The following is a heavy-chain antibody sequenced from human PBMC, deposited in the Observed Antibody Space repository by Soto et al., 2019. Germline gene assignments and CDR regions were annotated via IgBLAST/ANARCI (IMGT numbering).Heavy chain of an antibody. CDR3: AKAGGLGTVAVDY. D-gene: IGHD6-19*01. CDR1: GGSISSSGYS. V-gene: IGHV4-30-2*01. J-gene: IGHJ4*02. Sequence: QLQLQESGSGLVKPSQTLSLTCAVSGGSISSSGYSWSWIRQPPGKGLEWIGYIYHSGSTYYNPSLKSRVTISVDRSKNQFSLKLSSVTAADTAVYYCAKAGGLGTVAVDYWGRGTLVTVSS. CDR2: IYHSGST.